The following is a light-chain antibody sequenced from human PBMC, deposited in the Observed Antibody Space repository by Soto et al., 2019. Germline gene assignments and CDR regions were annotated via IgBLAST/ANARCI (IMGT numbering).Light chain of an antibody. CDR2: KVS. CDR1: QSLVHSDGIAY. J-gene: IGKJ5*01. V-gene: IGKV2-30*02. Sequence: DVVMTQSPLSLPVTLGQPASISCRSNQSLVHSDGIAYFSWFQQRPGRSPRRLIYKVSNRDSGVPARFSGSGSGTDFAFKISRVEAEDVGVYYCMQGTHWPITFGQGTRLEIK. CDR3: MQGTHWPIT.